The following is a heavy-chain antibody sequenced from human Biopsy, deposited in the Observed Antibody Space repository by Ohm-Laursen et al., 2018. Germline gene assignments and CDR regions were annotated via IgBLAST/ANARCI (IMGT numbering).Heavy chain of an antibody. J-gene: IGHJ4*02. CDR2: IYSGGNT. V-gene: IGHV4-61*01. Sequence: SDTLSLTCTVSGETLTSGPENWSWIRQSTGQGLEYIGIIYSGGNTNYSPSIKNRFTMSVDTSKNQFYLKLYSVTETDTAVYYCARGRRTSGWPYFDNWGQGALVIVSP. D-gene: IGHD6-19*01. CDR3: ARGRRTSGWPYFDN. CDR1: GETLTSGPEN.